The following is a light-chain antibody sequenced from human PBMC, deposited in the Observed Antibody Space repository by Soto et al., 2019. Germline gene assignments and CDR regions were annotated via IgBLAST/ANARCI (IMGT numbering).Light chain of an antibody. V-gene: IGKV1-6*01. CDR3: QHNKVYSPWT. CDR1: QGITND. Sequence: AIQMTQSPSSLSASVGDRVTITCRASQGITNDLGWYQQKPGKAPKLLIYAASSLQRGAPSRFSGSGSGTDFTPTISGLRPDNFAPYYCQHNKVYSPWTFGQGTRWIS. CDR2: AAS. J-gene: IGKJ1*01.